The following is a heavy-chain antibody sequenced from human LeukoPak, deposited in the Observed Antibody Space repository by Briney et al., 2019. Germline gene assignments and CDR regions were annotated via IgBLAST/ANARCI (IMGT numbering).Heavy chain of an antibody. D-gene: IGHD3-22*01. V-gene: IGHV4-39*01. J-gene: IGHJ4*02. CDR1: GGSISSSSYY. Sequence: SETLSLTCTVSGGSISSSSYYWGWIREPPRKGLEWIGSIYYSGSTCYNTSLKSRFTISVDTSKNQFSLKLSSVTAADTAVYYCARHLDYYDSSGYPSGSDYWGQGTLVTVSS. CDR3: ARHLDYYDSSGYPSGSDY. CDR2: IYYSGST.